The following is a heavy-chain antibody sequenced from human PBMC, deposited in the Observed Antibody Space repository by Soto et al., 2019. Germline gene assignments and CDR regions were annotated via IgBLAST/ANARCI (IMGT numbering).Heavy chain of an antibody. J-gene: IGHJ4*02. CDR2: IYYSGST. Sequence: PSATLSLTCTVSGGSISSGGYYWSWIRQHPGKGLEWIGYIYYSGSTYYNPSLKSRVTISVDTSKNQFSLKLSSVTAADTAVYYCARVRTLVGILQSWGQGTLVTVSS. V-gene: IGHV4-31*03. D-gene: IGHD2-15*01. CDR3: ARVRTLVGILQS. CDR1: GGSISSGGYY.